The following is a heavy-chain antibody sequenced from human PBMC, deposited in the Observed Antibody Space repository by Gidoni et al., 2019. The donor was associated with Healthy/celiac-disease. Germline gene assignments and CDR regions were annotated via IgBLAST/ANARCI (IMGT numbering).Heavy chain of an antibody. V-gene: IGHV4-39*01. Sequence: QLQLQESGPGLVKPSETLSLTCTVSGGSIRSSSYYWGWIRQPPGKGLEWIGSIYYSGSTYYNPSLKSRVTISVDTSKNQFSLKLSSVTAADTAVYYCARLLPVAGSPNWFDPWGQGTLVTVSS. CDR2: IYYSGST. CDR3: ARLLPVAGSPNWFDP. J-gene: IGHJ5*02. D-gene: IGHD6-19*01. CDR1: GGSIRSSSYY.